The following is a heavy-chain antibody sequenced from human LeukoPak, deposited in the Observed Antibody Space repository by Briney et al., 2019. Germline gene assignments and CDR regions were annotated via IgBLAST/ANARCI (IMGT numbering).Heavy chain of an antibody. Sequence: SETLSLTCTVSGGSISSSSYYWGWTRQPPGKGLEWIGGIYYSGSTYYNPSLKSRVTISIDTSKNQFSLRLSSVTAADTAVYYCARDNFLYYYYYYMDVWGKGTTVTISS. D-gene: IGHD1-20*01. CDR3: ARDNFLYYYYYYMDV. CDR1: GGSISSSSYY. V-gene: IGHV4-39*07. CDR2: IYYSGST. J-gene: IGHJ6*03.